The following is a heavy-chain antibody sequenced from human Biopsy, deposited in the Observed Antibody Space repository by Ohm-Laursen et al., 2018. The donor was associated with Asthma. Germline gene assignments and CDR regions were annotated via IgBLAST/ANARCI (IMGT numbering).Heavy chain of an antibody. V-gene: IGHV1-69*13. CDR2: IMTVFGTT. CDR3: ARCQVGYSSGWSLLLKKIYYSGMDA. Sequence: SVKVSCKAPGGTFSNFAISWVRQAPGQGLKWLGGIMTVFGTTNYAQKFQGRVTITADESTSTAYMEVTSLRSEDTAIYYCARCQVGYSSGWSLLLKKIYYSGMDAWGQGTAVTVSS. J-gene: IGHJ6*02. D-gene: IGHD6-19*01. CDR1: GGTFSNFA.